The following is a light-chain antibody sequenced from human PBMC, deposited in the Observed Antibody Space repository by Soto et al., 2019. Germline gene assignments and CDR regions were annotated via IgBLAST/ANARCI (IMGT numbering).Light chain of an antibody. J-gene: IGLJ1*01. V-gene: IGLV2-14*01. CDR3: SSYTSSSTLAFV. CDR2: EVS. CDR1: SSDVGGYNY. Sequence: QSVLTQPASVSGSPGQSITISCTGTSSDVGGYNYVSWHQQHPGKAPKLMIYEVSNRPSGVSNRFSGSKSGNTASLTISGLQAEDEADYYCSSYTSSSTLAFVFGTGTKVTV.